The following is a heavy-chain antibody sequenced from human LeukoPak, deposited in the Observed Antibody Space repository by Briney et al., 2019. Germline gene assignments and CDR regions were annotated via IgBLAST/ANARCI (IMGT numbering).Heavy chain of an antibody. CDR3: VKDQGECPGSRCYLRFLEY. CDR1: GFKFSIYG. V-gene: IGHV3-30*02. CDR2: VRFDQSAT. D-gene: IGHD3-3*01. Sequence: GGSLRLSCAASGFKFSIYGMHWVRQAHGKWLEWVTFVRFDQSATVYADFVQGRFAISRDNSKNTVYLQMNSLRVEDTDLYFCVKDQGECPGSRCYLRFLEYWGQGTLVIVSS. J-gene: IGHJ4*02.